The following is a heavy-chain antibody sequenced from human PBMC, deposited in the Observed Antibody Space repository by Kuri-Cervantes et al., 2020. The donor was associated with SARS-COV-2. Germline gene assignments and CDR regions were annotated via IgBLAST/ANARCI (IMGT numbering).Heavy chain of an antibody. CDR3: ARDGLTYYYDSSGYSPVLAFDI. D-gene: IGHD3-22*01. Sequence: ASVKVSCKASGYTFTSYYMHWVRQAPGQGLEWMGIINPSGGSTSYAQKFQGRVTMTRDTSTSTVYMELSSLRSEDTAVYYCARDGLTYYYDSSGYSPVLAFDIWGQGTMVTVSS. CDR1: GYTFTSYY. J-gene: IGHJ3*02. V-gene: IGHV1-46*01. CDR2: INPSGGST.